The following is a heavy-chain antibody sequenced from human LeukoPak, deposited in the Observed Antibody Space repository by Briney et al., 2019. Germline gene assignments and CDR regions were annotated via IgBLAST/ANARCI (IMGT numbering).Heavy chain of an antibody. CDR3: AREYYDFWSGLYYYYMDV. CDR2: INWSGGST. J-gene: IGHJ6*03. CDR1: GFTFDDYG. V-gene: IGHV3-20*04. Sequence: PGGSLRLSCAASGFTFDDYGMSWVRQAPGKGLEWVSGINWSGGSTGYADSVKGRFTISRDNAKNSLYLQMNSLRAEDTALYYCAREYYDFWSGLYYYYMDVWGKGTTVTVSS. D-gene: IGHD3-3*01.